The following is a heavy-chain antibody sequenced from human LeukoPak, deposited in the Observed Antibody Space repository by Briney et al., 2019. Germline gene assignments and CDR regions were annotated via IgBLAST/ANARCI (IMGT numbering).Heavy chain of an antibody. D-gene: IGHD1-1*01. CDR3: AAFGHNWNAAGYHYGMDV. V-gene: IGHV1-3*01. CDR2: INAGNGNT. J-gene: IGHJ6*04. Sequence: ASVKVSCKTSGYTFTSYAMHWVRQAPGQRLEWVGWINAGNGNTKYSQKFQGRVTITSDTSASTAYMELSSLRSDDTAVYYCAAFGHNWNAAGYHYGMDVWGKGTTVTVSS. CDR1: GYTFTSYA.